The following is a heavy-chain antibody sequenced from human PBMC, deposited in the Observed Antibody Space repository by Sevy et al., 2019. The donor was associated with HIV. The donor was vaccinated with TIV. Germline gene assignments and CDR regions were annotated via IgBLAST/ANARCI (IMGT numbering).Heavy chain of an antibody. CDR1: GGSISGHY. J-gene: IGHJ4*02. CDR3: ARGGALTYYDTTGFQNYFDS. Sequence: SETLSLTCAISGGSISGHYWGWIRQPPGKGLEWIAYIYDSGSSNYNPSLSGRVTISVDTSKNQFSLRLSSVTAADTAVYYCARGGALTYYDTTGFQNYFDSWAREPWSPSPQ. D-gene: IGHD3-22*01. CDR2: IYDSGSS. V-gene: IGHV4-59*11.